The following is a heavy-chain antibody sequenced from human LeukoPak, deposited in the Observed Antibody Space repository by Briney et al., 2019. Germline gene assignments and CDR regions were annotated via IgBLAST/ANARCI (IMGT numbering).Heavy chain of an antibody. V-gene: IGHV3-23*01. J-gene: IGHJ4*02. CDR3: ARSITIFGLVIYYFDF. CDR1: GFTFSTYA. Sequence: GGSLRLSCAASGFTFSTYAMTWVRQAPGKGLGWVSTISGSDGKTYYADSVKGRCTISRDNSKNTLYLQMNSLGAEDTAVYYCARSITIFGLVIYYFDFWDQGTLVTVSS. CDR2: ISGSDGKT. D-gene: IGHD3-3*01.